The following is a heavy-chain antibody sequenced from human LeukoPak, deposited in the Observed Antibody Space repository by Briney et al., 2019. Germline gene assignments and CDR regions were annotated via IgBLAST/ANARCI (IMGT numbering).Heavy chain of an antibody. CDR3: ARARDYYETLNYFDP. Sequence: ASVKVSCKASGYTFTSYYMHWVRQAPGQGLEWMGIINPSGGSTSYAQKFQGRVTMTRDTSTSTVYMELSSLRSEDTAVYYRARARDYYETLNYFDPWGQGTLVTVSS. V-gene: IGHV1-46*01. J-gene: IGHJ5*02. CDR1: GYTFTSYY. D-gene: IGHD3-22*01. CDR2: INPSGGST.